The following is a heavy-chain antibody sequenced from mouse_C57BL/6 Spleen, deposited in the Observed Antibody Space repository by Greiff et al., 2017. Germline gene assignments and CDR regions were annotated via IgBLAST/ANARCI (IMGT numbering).Heavy chain of an antibody. CDR2: IDPSDSYT. CDR1: GYTFTSYW. J-gene: IGHJ3*01. D-gene: IGHD1-1*01. V-gene: IGHV1-69*01. CDR3: ARGSRVEGFAD. Sequence: VQLQQPGAELVMPGASVKLSCKASGYTFTSYWMHWVKQRPGQGLEWIGEIDPSDSYTNYNQKFKGKSTLTVDKSSSTAYMQLSSLTSEDSAVYYCARGSRVEGFADWGKGTLVTVSA.